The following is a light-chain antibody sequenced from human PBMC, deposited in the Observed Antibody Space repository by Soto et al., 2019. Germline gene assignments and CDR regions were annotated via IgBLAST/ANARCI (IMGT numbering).Light chain of an antibody. Sequence: SQSLLHSNGYNYLDWYLKKPGQSPQLLRYLGSNRASGVPDRFSVSGSGTDFTLNISRVEAEAVGFYDGMQALPTLTWTLCQGTKLYIK. V-gene: IGKV2-28*01. CDR1: QSLLHSNGYNY. CDR2: LGS. J-gene: IGKJ1*01. CDR3: MQALPTLTWT.